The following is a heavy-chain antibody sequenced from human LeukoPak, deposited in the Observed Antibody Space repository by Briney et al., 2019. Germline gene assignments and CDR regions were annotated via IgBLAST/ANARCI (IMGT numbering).Heavy chain of an antibody. V-gene: IGHV3-23*01. J-gene: IGHJ3*02. CDR2: ISGCGGST. CDR3: AKDLGPLRFLEWLNPYDAFDI. D-gene: IGHD3-3*01. CDR1: GSTFSSYA. Sequence: PAGGSLRLSCAASGSTFSSYAMSWVRQAPGKGLEWVSAISGCGGSTYYADSVKGRFTISRDNSKNTLYLQMNSLRAEDTAVYYCAKDLGPLRFLEWLNPYDAFDIWGQGTMVTVSS.